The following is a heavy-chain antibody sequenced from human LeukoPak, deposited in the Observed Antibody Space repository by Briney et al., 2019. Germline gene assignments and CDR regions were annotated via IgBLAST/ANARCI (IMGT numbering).Heavy chain of an antibody. D-gene: IGHD2-2*02. CDR1: GGSFSGYY. Sequence: SETLSLTCAVYGGSFSGYYWSWIRQPPGKGREWIGEINHSGSTNYNPSLKSRVTISVDTSKNQFSLKLSSVTAADTAVYYCASQGRGAIRQFDPWGQGTLVTVSS. CDR3: ASQGRGAIRQFDP. CDR2: INHSGST. V-gene: IGHV4-34*01. J-gene: IGHJ5*02.